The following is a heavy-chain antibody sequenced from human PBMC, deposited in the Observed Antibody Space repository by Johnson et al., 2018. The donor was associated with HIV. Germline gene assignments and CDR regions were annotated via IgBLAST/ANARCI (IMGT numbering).Heavy chain of an antibody. J-gene: IGHJ3*02. CDR3: ARDLTNWGVGDAFDI. Sequence: VQLVESGGGVVRPGGSLTLACAASRFTSSGSALHWVRQASGKGLEWVGHITSKGNNYSTDSVAAVKARLTISRDNSRKTVSLQMIILRPKDTAVYYCARDLTNWGVGDAFDIWGQGTMVTVSS. D-gene: IGHD7-27*01. CDR2: ITSKGNNYST. CDR1: RFTSSGSA. V-gene: IGHV3-73*01.